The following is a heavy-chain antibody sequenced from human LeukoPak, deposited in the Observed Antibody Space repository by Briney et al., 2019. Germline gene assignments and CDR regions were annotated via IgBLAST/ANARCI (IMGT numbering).Heavy chain of an antibody. Sequence: PGGSLRLSCAASGFTFSGYGMSWVRQAPGKGLEWVSAISGSGGSTYYADSVKGRFTISRDNSKNTRYLQMNSLRAEDTAVYYCAKENLAIKYQRLYGGGFDYWGQGTLVTVSS. D-gene: IGHD2-2*02. CDR2: ISGSGGST. J-gene: IGHJ4*02. CDR3: AKENLAIKYQRLYGGGFDY. V-gene: IGHV3-23*01. CDR1: GFTFSGYG.